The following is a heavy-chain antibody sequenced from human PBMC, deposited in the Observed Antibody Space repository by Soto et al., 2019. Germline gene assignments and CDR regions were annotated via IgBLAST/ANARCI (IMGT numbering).Heavy chain of an antibody. Sequence: ASVKVSCKASGYTFISNGISWVRQAPGQGLEWMGWISPYSSYTNYAQKFRGRVTMSTDTSTSTAYLELKSLKSDDTAVYYCARNTSAAAGTFDPWGQGTLVTVSS. CDR1: GYTFISNG. CDR3: ARNTSAAAGTFDP. CDR2: ISPYSSYT. J-gene: IGHJ5*02. D-gene: IGHD6-13*01. V-gene: IGHV1-18*01.